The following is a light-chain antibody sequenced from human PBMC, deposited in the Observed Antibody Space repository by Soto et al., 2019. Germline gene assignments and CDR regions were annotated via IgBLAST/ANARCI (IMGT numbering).Light chain of an antibody. CDR2: EVS. CDR1: SNEVGSYNR. CDR3: YSFTSSNTYV. Sequence: QAVLTQPPSVSGSPGQSVAISCTGTSNEVGSYNRVSWYRQAPGTAPKVMIYEVSNRPSGVPDRFSGSKSGNTASLTISGLQPEDEADYYCYSFTSSNTYVFGTGTKVTVL. V-gene: IGLV2-18*02. J-gene: IGLJ1*01.